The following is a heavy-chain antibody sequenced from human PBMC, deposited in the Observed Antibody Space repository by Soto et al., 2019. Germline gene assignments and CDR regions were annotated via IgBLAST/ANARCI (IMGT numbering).Heavy chain of an antibody. CDR2: ISHIGST. J-gene: IGHJ6*03. Sequence: QVQLQQWGAGLLKASETLSLTCAVYGGSFSGYHWSWIRQPPGKGLEWIGEISHIGSTNYNPSLKRRATISVDTSKNQFSLKLSSVTAADTAVYYCASVVCISTSCYVMDVWGKGTTVTVSS. CDR1: GGSFSGYH. D-gene: IGHD2-2*01. V-gene: IGHV4-34*01. CDR3: ASVVCISTSCYVMDV.